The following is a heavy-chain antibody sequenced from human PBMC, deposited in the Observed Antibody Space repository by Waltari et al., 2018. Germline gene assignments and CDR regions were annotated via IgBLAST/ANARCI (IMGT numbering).Heavy chain of an antibody. D-gene: IGHD3-10*01. CDR1: GGTFSSYA. Sequence: QVQLVQSGAEVKKPGSSVKVSCKASGGTFSSYAISWVRQAPGQGLELMGGIIPTLGTSTYAQKFQGRVTITTDESTSTAYMELSSLRSEDTAVYYCASEATMGHVYNWFDPWGQGTLVTVSS. V-gene: IGHV1-69*05. CDR3: ASEATMGHVYNWFDP. CDR2: IIPTLGTS. J-gene: IGHJ5*02.